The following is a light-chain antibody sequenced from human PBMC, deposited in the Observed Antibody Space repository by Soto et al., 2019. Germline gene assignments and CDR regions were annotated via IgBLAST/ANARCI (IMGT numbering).Light chain of an antibody. CDR1: NSDVGAYNH. V-gene: IGLV2-11*01. Sequence: QSALTQPRSVSESPGQSVTISCTGTNSDVGAYNHVSWYQQHLGKAPKLMIYFVSEPPSGVTDRCSGSTSGNTASLTIDGLQPEDEADYYCCSHAGSFTWVFGEGTKLTVL. CDR2: FVS. J-gene: IGLJ3*02. CDR3: CSHAGSFTWV.